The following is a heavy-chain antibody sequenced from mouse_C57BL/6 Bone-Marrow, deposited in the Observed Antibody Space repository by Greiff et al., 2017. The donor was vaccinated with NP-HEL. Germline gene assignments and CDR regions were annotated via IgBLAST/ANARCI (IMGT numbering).Heavy chain of an antibody. V-gene: IGHV1-5*01. CDR1: GYTFTSYG. D-gene: IGHD2-1*01. J-gene: IGHJ4*01. CDR3: TYGNYYYAMDY. CDR2: LYPGNSDT. Sequence: VQLQQSGTVLARPGASVKMSCKTSGYTFTSYGMHWVKQRPGQGLEWIGALYPGNSDTSYNQKFKGKAKLTAVTSASTAYMELSSLTNEDSAVYYCTYGNYYYAMDYWGQGTSVTVSS.